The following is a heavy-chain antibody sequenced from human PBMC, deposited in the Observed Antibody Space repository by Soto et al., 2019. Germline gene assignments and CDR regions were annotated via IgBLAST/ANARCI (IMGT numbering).Heavy chain of an antibody. D-gene: IGHD6-25*01. CDR1: GFPFDDYA. V-gene: IGHV3-9*01. Sequence: PGGSLRLSCAASGFPFDDYAMHWVRQAPGKGLEWVSGISWNSGGETHYADSVKGRFTTSRDNSRNTVYLQMNSLRVEDTAVYFCAKRGRIAATGPNWLDPWGQGTLVTVSS. CDR3: AKRGRIAATGPNWLDP. J-gene: IGHJ5*02. CDR2: ISWNSGGET.